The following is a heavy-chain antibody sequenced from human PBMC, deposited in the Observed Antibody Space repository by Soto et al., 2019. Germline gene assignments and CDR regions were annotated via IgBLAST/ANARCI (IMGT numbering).Heavy chain of an antibody. Sequence: QVQLVQSGAEVKKPGASVKVSCKASGYTFTGYYMHWVRQAPGQGLEWMGWINPNSGGTNYAQKFQGWVTMTRDTSISTAYMELSRLRSDETAVYYCARDLGGSGSHFDYWGQGTLVTVSS. J-gene: IGHJ4*02. V-gene: IGHV1-2*04. CDR3: ARDLGGSGSHFDY. D-gene: IGHD3-10*01. CDR1: GYTFTGYY. CDR2: INPNSGGT.